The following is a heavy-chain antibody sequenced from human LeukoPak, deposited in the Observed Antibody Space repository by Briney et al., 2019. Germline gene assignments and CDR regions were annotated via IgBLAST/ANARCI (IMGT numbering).Heavy chain of an antibody. CDR3: ARVEYSGWNLEY. D-gene: IGHD5-12*01. Sequence: PGGSLRLSCAASGFTCRSYWMSWVRQAPGKGLEWVANINQGGSVQYYMDSVKGRFTISRDDAKNSLYVQMNSPRDEDTAVYYCARVEYSGWNLEYWGQGTLVTVSS. J-gene: IGHJ4*02. CDR2: INQGGSVQ. V-gene: IGHV3-7*01. CDR1: GFTCRSYW.